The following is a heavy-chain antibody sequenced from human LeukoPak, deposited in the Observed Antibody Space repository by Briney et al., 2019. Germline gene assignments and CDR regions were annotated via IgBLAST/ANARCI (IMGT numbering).Heavy chain of an antibody. CDR3: AKNLGYCSGGSCYGESYYYYGMDV. CDR2: ISGSGGST. V-gene: IGHV3-23*01. CDR1: GFTFSSYA. J-gene: IGHJ6*02. Sequence: GESLRLSCAASGFTFSSYAMSWVRQAPGKGLEWVSAISGSGGSTYYADSVKGRFTISRDNSKNTLYLQMNSLRAEDTAVYYCAKNLGYCSGGSCYGESYYYYGMDVWGQGTTVTVSS. D-gene: IGHD2-15*01.